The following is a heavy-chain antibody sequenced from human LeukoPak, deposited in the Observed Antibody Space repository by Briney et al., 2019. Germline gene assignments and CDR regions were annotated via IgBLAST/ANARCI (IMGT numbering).Heavy chain of an antibody. CDR1: GYTFSDFY. D-gene: IGHD3-3*02. CDR3: ARVRLADERAWAY. CDR2: ITPKSGDT. Sequence: ASVKVSCKASGYTFSDFYIHWVRHAPGQGLEYVGWITPKSGDTYSPQRFQGRVTMTRDASISTAYMELSSLRSDDTAVYFCARVRLADERAWAYWGQGTLVTVSS. J-gene: IGHJ4*02. V-gene: IGHV1-2*02.